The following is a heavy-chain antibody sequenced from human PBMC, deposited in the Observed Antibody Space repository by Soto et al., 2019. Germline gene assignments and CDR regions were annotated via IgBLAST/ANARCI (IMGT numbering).Heavy chain of an antibody. V-gene: IGHV6-1*01. J-gene: IGHJ6*02. Sequence: QTLSLTCAISGDSVSSNSAAWNWIRQSPSRGLEWLGRTYYRSKWYNDYAVSVKSRITINPDTSKNQFSLQLNSVTPEDTAVYYCARMGEIFGVVTSYYYYGMDVWGQGTRVTVSS. CDR2: TYYRSKWYN. CDR3: ARMGEIFGVVTSYYYYGMDV. CDR1: GDSVSSNSAA. D-gene: IGHD3-3*01.